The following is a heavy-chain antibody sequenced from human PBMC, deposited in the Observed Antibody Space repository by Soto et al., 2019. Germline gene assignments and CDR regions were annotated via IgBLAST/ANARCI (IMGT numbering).Heavy chain of an antibody. CDR2: IYYSGST. V-gene: IGHV4-31*03. J-gene: IGHJ5*02. CDR3: AREGGSWWGWFDP. CDR1: GGSISSGGYY. D-gene: IGHD2-8*02. Sequence: PSETLSLTCTVSGGSISSGGYYWSWIRQHPGKGLEWIGYIYYSGSTYYNPSLKSRVTISVDTSKNQFSLKLSSVTAADTAVYNCAREGGSWWGWFDPWGQGTLVTVSS.